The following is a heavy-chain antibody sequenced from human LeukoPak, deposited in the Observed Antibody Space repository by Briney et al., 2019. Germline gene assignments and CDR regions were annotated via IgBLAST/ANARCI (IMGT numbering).Heavy chain of an antibody. CDR1: GGSISSYY. J-gene: IGHJ6*02. CDR3: ARQSKYSSSWYVGEYYYGMDV. D-gene: IGHD6-13*01. CDR2: IYYSGST. V-gene: IGHV4-59*08. Sequence: NSSETLSLTCTVSGGSISSYYWSWIRQPPGKGLEWIGYIYYSGSTNYNPSLKSRVTISVDTSKNQFSLKLSSVTAADTAVYYCARQSKYSSSWYVGEYYYGMDVWGQGTTVTVSS.